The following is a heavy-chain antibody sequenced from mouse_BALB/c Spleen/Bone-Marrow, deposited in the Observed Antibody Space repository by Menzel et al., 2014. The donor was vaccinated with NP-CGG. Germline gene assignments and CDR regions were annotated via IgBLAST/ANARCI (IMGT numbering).Heavy chain of an antibody. D-gene: IGHD1-1*01. CDR2: ISNLAYSI. Sequence: EVKLVESGGGLVQPGGSRKLSCAASGFTFSDYGMAWVRQAPGKGPEWVAFISNLAYSIYYADTVTGRFTNSRENAKNTLYLEMSSLRSEDTAMYYCARDYYGSSYWYFDVWGAGTTVTVSS. CDR1: GFTFSDYG. J-gene: IGHJ1*01. V-gene: IGHV5-15*02. CDR3: ARDYYGSSYWYFDV.